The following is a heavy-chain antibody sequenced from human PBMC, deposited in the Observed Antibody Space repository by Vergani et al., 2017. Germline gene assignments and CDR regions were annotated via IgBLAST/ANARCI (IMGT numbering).Heavy chain of an antibody. CDR3: ARVSTVTTGVDAFDI. CDR2: INHSGST. J-gene: IGHJ3*02. V-gene: IGHV4-34*01. D-gene: IGHD4-17*01. Sequence: QVQLQQWGAGLLKPSETLSLTCAVYGGSFSGYYWSWIRQPPGKGLEWIGEINHSGSTNYNPSLKSRVTISVDTSKNQFSLKLSSVTAADTAVYYCARVSTVTTGVDAFDIWGQGQWSPSLQ. CDR1: GGSFSGYY.